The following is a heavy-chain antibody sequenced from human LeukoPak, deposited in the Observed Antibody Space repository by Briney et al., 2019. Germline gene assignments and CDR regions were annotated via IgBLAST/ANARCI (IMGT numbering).Heavy chain of an antibody. CDR2: IYYSGST. Sequence: SETLSLTCTVSGGSISSSSYYWGWIRQPPGKGLEWIGSIYYSGSTYYNPSLESRVTISVDTSKNQFSLKLSSVTAADTAVYYCARASPTYSGSYSYWGQGTLVTVSS. V-gene: IGHV4-39*07. J-gene: IGHJ4*02. CDR1: GGSISSSSYY. D-gene: IGHD1-26*01. CDR3: ARASPTYSGSYSY.